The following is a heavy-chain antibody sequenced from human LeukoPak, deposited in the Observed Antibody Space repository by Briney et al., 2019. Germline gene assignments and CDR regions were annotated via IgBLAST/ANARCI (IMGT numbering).Heavy chain of an antibody. V-gene: IGHV1-69*13. CDR2: IIPIFGTA. D-gene: IGHD2-2*02. CDR1: GGTFSSYA. J-gene: IGHJ6*02. Sequence: AASVKVSCKASGGTFSSYAISWVRQAPGQGLEWMGGIIPIFGTANYAQKFQGRVTITADESTSTAYTELSSLRSEDTAVYYCARDQDIVVVPAAITTSYYYYGMDVWGQGTTVTVSS. CDR3: ARDQDIVVVPAAITTSYYYYGMDV.